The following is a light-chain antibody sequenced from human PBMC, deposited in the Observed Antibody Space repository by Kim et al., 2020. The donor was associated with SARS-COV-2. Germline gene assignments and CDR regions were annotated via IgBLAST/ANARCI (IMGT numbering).Light chain of an antibody. CDR1: LSMDNG. J-gene: IGKJ3*01. CDR3: QQYKSYPLS. Sequence: ASVQGRVTFTGRASLSMDNGLACCQREPGKAPNLLIYDASTLESGVPSRFSGFVFGTQFTLTITSLQPDDFATYYCQQYKSYPLSFGPGTKVDIK. V-gene: IGKV1-5*01. CDR2: DAS.